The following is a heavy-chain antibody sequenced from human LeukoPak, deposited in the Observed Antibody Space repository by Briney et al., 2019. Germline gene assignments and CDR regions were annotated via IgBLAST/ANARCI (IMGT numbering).Heavy chain of an antibody. J-gene: IGHJ5*02. CDR1: GGSISSYY. CDR2: IYYSGST. Sequence: SETLSLTCTVSGGSISSYYWSWIRQPPGKGLEWIGYIYYSGSTNYNPSLKSRVTISVDKSKNQFSLKLSSVTAADTAVYYCARALDSGGSCYDPWGQGTLVTVSS. V-gene: IGHV4-59*12. CDR3: ARALDSGGSCYDP. D-gene: IGHD2-15*01.